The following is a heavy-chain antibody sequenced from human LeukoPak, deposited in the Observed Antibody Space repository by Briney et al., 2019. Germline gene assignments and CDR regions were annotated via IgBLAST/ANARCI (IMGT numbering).Heavy chain of an antibody. J-gene: IGHJ3*02. D-gene: IGHD5-12*01. CDR1: GYSFTTYW. CDR3: ARPVDSGYDYLNAFDI. CDR2: IYPGDSDT. Sequence: GESLKISCKGSGYSFTTYWIAWVRQMPGKGLEWMGIIYPGDSDTRYSPSFQGQVTISADKSISTAYLQWSSLKASDTAMYYCARPVDSGYDYLNAFDIWGQGTMVTVSS. V-gene: IGHV5-51*01.